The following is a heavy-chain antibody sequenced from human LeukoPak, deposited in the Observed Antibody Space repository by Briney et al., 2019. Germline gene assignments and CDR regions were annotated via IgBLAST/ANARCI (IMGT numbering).Heavy chain of an antibody. CDR1: GGSFSGYY. V-gene: IGHV4-34*01. CDR3: ARGRQEISMILVVMTGVSYYLDV. J-gene: IGHJ6*03. CDR2: INPSGST. Sequence: SETLSLTCAVYGGSFSGYYWTRIRQSPGKGLEWIGEINPSGSTYYNPSLKSRLTISRDTSKNQFSLRLSSVTAADTAVYYCARGRQEISMILVVMTGVSYYLDVWGKGTTVTVS. D-gene: IGHD3-22*01.